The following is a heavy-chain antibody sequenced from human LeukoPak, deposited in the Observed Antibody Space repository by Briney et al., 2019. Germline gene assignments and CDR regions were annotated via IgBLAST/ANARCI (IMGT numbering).Heavy chain of an antibody. J-gene: IGHJ4*02. D-gene: IGHD6-19*01. Sequence: SETLSLTCTVSGGSVNSYDFYWTLIRQPPGKGLEWIGHVHYSGSTKYSPSFKSRVTISLDTSKNQFSLKVRSVTAADTAVYYCARTIAVAGNFDSWGQGTLVTVSS. CDR2: VHYSGST. CDR1: GGSVNSYDFY. V-gene: IGHV4-61*08. CDR3: ARTIAVAGNFDS.